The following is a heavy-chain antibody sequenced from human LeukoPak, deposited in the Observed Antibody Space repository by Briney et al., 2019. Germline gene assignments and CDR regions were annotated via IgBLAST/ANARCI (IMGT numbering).Heavy chain of an antibody. CDR1: GFAFSSYA. D-gene: IGHD6-19*01. Sequence: GGSLRLSCAASGFAFSSYAMSWVRQAPGKGLEWVSSIISSGGVTYYADSLKGLFTISRGNSKNTLYLQMNSLRAEDTALYFCAKDRYSSGYYYFDYWGQGTLVTVSS. CDR2: IISSGGVT. J-gene: IGHJ4*02. V-gene: IGHV3-23*01. CDR3: AKDRYSSGYYYFDY.